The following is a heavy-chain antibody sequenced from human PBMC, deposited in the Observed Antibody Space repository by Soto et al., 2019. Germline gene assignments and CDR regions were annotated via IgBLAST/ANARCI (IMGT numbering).Heavy chain of an antibody. V-gene: IGHV1-24*01. Sequence: GASVKVSCKVSGYTLTELSMHWVRQAPGKGLEWMGGFDPEDGETIYAQKFQGRVTMTEDTSTDTAYMELSSLRSEDTAVYYCATLGHNSDVLRFLEWPYISPAFDIWGQGTMVTVSS. CDR1: GYTLTELS. D-gene: IGHD3-3*01. CDR2: FDPEDGET. J-gene: IGHJ3*02. CDR3: ATLGHNSDVLRFLEWPYISPAFDI.